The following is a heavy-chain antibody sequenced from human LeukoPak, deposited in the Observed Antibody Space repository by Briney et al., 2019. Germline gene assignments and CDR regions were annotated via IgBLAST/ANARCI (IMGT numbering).Heavy chain of an antibody. D-gene: IGHD3-22*01. CDR2: IYYSGST. CDR1: GGSISSYY. CDR3: ARGIHYYDSSGNTLRWFDP. Sequence: PSETLSLTCTVSGGSISSYYWSWIRQPPGKGLEWIGYIYYSGSTNYNPPLKSRVTISVDTSKNQFSLKLSSVTAADTAVYYCARGIHYYDSSGNTLRWFDPWGQGTLVTVSS. V-gene: IGHV4-59*01. J-gene: IGHJ5*02.